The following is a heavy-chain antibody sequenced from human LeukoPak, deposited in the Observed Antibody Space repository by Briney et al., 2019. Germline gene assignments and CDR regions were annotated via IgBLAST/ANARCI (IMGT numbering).Heavy chain of an antibody. J-gene: IGHJ6*03. CDR2: IYPGDSEI. CDR1: GYIFTSYW. Sequence: GESLKISCKGSGYIFTSYWIGWVRQMPGKGLEWLGLIYPGDSEIRYSPSFQGQVTISADKSISTAYLQWSSLRASDTAMYYCARVMIYYYYMDVWGKGTTVTVSS. CDR3: ARVMIYYYYMDV. D-gene: IGHD2-21*01. V-gene: IGHV5-51*01.